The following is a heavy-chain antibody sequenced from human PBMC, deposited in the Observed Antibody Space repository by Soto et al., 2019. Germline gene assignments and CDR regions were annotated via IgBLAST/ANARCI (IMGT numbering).Heavy chain of an antibody. Sequence: EGSLRLSCAASGFTFSSYGMHWVRQAPGKGLEWVAVISYDGSNKYYADSVKGRFTISRDNSKNTLYLQMNSLRAEDTAVYYCAKDFRDFDWLYGMDVWGQGTTVTVSS. CDR2: ISYDGSNK. CDR3: AKDFRDFDWLYGMDV. J-gene: IGHJ6*02. CDR1: GFTFSSYG. V-gene: IGHV3-30*18. D-gene: IGHD3-9*01.